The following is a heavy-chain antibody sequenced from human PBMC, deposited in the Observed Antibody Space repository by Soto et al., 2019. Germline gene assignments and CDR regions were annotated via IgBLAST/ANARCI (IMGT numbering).Heavy chain of an antibody. Sequence: QVQLVESGGGVVQPGRSLRLSCATSGFTFPSYAMVWVRQAPGKGLEWVAVISYDGTNTYYADSVKGRFTISRDNSKNTLFLQLNSLPTEDTGVYLCARDNSFGHDYWTGFYGPFDYWGQGTLVTVSS. CDR3: ARDNSFGHDYWTGFYGPFDY. CDR1: GFTFPSYA. J-gene: IGHJ4*02. CDR2: ISYDGTNT. D-gene: IGHD3-3*01. V-gene: IGHV3-30-3*01.